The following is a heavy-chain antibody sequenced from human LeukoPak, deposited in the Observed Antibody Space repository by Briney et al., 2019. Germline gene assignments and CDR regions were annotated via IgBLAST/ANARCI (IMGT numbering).Heavy chain of an antibody. J-gene: IGHJ4*02. CDR2: IYYSGST. Sequence: PSETLSLTCTVAGGSMSSYYWSWIRHTPGKGLEWIGYIYYSGSTNYNPSLKSRVTISVDTSKNQFSLKLSSVTAADTAVYYCAIVGSRSHGGNYFGNWGQGTVVTVSS. V-gene: IGHV4-59*01. CDR3: AIVGSRSHGGNYFGN. CDR1: GGSMSSYY. D-gene: IGHD1-26*01.